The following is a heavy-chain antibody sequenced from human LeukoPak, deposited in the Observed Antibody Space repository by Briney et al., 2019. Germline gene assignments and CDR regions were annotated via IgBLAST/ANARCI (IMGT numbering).Heavy chain of an antibody. D-gene: IGHD1-26*01. V-gene: IGHV1-69*05. CDR3: ARATGIVAATLDY. Sequence: SSVKVSCKSSGGTFSSYGVNWVRQAPGQGLEWMGGIIPVFATPNFAQKFQGRVTISTDESASTAYMELHSLRPEDTAVYFCARATGIVAATLDYWGQGTLVTVSS. CDR1: GGTFSSYG. J-gene: IGHJ4*02. CDR2: IIPVFATP.